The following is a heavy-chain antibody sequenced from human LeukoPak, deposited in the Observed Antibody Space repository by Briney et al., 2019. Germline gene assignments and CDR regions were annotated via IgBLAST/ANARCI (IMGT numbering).Heavy chain of an antibody. CDR3: AREFPGLLPTAPRGYYFDY. Sequence: SETLSLTCTVSGGSISSYYWSWIRQSPGKGLELIGYIYYTGTTYYNPSLRGRVIISVDTSKNQFSLELNSVTAADTAVYYCAREFPGLLPTAPRGYYFDYWGQGTLVTVSS. CDR1: GGSISSYY. J-gene: IGHJ4*02. CDR2: IYYTGTT. V-gene: IGHV4-59*01. D-gene: IGHD2-2*01.